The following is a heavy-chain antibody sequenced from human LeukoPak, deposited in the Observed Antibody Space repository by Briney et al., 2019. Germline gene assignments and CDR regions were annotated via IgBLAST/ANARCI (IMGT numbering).Heavy chain of an antibody. CDR2: INPNSGGT. Sequence: ASVKVSCKASGYTFTGYYMHWVRQAPGQGVEWMGWINPNSGGTNYAQKFQGRVTMIRDTSISTAYMELSRLRSDDTAVYYCARGRKAAAGTDYWGQGTLVTVSS. J-gene: IGHJ4*02. CDR3: ARGRKAAAGTDY. D-gene: IGHD6-13*01. V-gene: IGHV1-2*02. CDR1: GYTFTGYY.